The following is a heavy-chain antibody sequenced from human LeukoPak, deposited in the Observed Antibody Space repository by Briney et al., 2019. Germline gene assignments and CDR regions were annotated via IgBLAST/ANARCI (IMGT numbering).Heavy chain of an antibody. J-gene: IGHJ6*02. Sequence: GGSLRLSCAASGFTFSSYAMHWVRQAPGKGLEWVAVISYDGSNKYYADSVKGRFTISRDNSRNTLYLQMDILRVEDTALYFCVRDYQFIQEVWGQGTTVTVSS. CDR1: GFTFSSYA. D-gene: IGHD2-2*01. CDR3: VRDYQFIQEV. CDR2: ISYDGSNK. V-gene: IGHV3-30-3*01.